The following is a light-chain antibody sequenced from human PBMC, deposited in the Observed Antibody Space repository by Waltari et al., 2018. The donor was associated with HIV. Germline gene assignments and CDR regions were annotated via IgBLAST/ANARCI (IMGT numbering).Light chain of an antibody. J-gene: IGKJ4*01. CDR3: QQYYATPPLT. CDR2: GAS. Sequence: DIVMTQSPDSLDVSLGERATISCKSSQSLLYSSNNNNYLALYQQKPGQPPKVHISGASTRESGVPDLFRGSGSGTDFTLTISSLQAEDAAVYYCQQYYATPPLTFGGGTKVEIK. CDR1: QSLLYSSNNNNY. V-gene: IGKV4-1*01.